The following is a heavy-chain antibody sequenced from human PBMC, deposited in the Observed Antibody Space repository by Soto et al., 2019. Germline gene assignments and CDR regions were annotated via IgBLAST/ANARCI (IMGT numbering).Heavy chain of an antibody. J-gene: IGHJ6*02. CDR1: GYTFSRYV. Sequence: SVKVSCKASGYTFSRYVIAWVRQAPGQGLEWMGGIVPVFGAADYAQNFQGRVSITADTSTTTAYLELSSLRSDDTAVYYCARRSNRAMDVWGQGTTVTVSS. D-gene: IGHD2-8*01. CDR2: IVPVFGAA. CDR3: ARRSNRAMDV. V-gene: IGHV1-69*06.